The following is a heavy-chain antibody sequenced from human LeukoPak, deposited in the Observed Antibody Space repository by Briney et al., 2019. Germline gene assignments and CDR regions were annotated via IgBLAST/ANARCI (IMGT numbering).Heavy chain of an antibody. CDR2: IYSSGTT. J-gene: IGHJ4*02. Sequence: PSETLSLTCTVSGGSIRSYCWSWIRQPPGKGLEWIGYIYSSGTTNYNPSLKSRVTFSIDSTKNHFSLKLTSVRAADTAVYYCARLYGSGYYDGDFWGQGSLVTVSS. V-gene: IGHV4-59*08. CDR1: GGSIRSYC. CDR3: ARLYGSGYYDGDF. D-gene: IGHD6-25*01.